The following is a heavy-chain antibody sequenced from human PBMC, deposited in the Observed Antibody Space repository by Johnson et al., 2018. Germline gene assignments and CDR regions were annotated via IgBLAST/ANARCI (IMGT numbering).Heavy chain of an antibody. CDR1: GFTFSDYY. J-gene: IGHJ4*02. V-gene: IGHV3-11*04. CDR2: IRSSGSTI. D-gene: IGHD3-10*01. Sequence: QVQLGESGGGLVEPGGSLRLSCVASGFTFSDYYMSWIRQAPGKGLVWVSDIRSSGSTIYYADSVKGRFTIARDHAKNSLYLQMHSLRADDTAVYYCASDRLALGCLDYWGQGTLVTVSS. CDR3: ASDRLALGCLDY.